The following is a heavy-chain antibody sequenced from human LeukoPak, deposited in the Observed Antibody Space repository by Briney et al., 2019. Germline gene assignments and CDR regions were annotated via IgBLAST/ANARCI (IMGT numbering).Heavy chain of an antibody. CDR3: ARVGSSSSPYYFDY. Sequence: SETLSLTCAVYGGSFSGYYWSWIRQPPGKGLEWIGEINHSGSTNYNPSLKSRVTISVDTSKNQFSLNLSSVTAADTAVSYCARVGSSSSPYYFDYWGQGTLVTVSS. J-gene: IGHJ4*02. V-gene: IGHV4-34*01. CDR2: INHSGST. CDR1: GGSFSGYY. D-gene: IGHD6-6*01.